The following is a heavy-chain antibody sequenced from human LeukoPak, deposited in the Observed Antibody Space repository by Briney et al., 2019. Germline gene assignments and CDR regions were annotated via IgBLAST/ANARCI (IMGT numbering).Heavy chain of an antibody. D-gene: IGHD3-22*01. V-gene: IGHV3-23*01. CDR1: GFTFSSYA. Sequence: HTGGSLRLSCAATGFTFSSYAMSWVRQAPGKGLEWVSAISGSGGSTYYADSVKGRFTISRDNSKNTLYLQMNSLRAEDTAVYYCAKDETVTPGTYYYDSSGYSFDYWGQGTLVTVSS. J-gene: IGHJ4*02. CDR2: ISGSGGST. CDR3: AKDETVTPGTYYYDSSGYSFDY.